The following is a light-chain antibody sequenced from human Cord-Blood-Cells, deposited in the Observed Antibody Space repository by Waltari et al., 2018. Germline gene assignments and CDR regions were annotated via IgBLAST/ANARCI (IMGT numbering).Light chain of an antibody. CDR3: SSYTSSSTWV. CDR1: SSDVGGYNY. CDR2: DVS. Sequence: QSALTQPASVSGSPGQSITISCTGTSSDVGGYNYVSWYQQHPGKAPKLMIYDVSKRAAGVSNRFSGSKLGNTASLTISGLQAEDEADYYCSSYTSSSTWVFGGGTKLTVL. V-gene: IGLV2-14*01. J-gene: IGLJ3*02.